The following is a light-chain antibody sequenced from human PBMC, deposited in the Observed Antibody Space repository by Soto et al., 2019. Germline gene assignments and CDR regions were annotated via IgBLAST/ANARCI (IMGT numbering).Light chain of an antibody. CDR3: QQRSMPLT. V-gene: IGKV3-11*01. J-gene: IGKJ4*01. CDR2: DVS. CDR1: QSVFTY. Sequence: EIVLTQSPATLSLSPGERATLSCRASQSVFTYLAGYQQKAGQPPRLLIYDVSNRATGIPARFSGSGSGTDFTLTISSLEPEDFAVYYCQQRSMPLTFGGGTKVEIK.